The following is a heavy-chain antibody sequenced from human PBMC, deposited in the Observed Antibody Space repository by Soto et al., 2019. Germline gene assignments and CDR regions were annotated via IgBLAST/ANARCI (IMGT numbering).Heavy chain of an antibody. CDR1: GGSISGYY. CDR3: AREGGLAYCGGDCLYNWFDP. D-gene: IGHD2-21*02. CDR2: IYHSGSA. J-gene: IGHJ5*02. V-gene: IGHV4-59*12. Sequence: SETLSLTCHVSGGSISGYYWSWIRQPPGKGLEWIGYIYHSGSANYNPSLKSRVTISVDTSRNQFSLRLSSVTAADTAVYYCAREGGLAYCGGDCLYNWFDPWGQGTLVTVSS.